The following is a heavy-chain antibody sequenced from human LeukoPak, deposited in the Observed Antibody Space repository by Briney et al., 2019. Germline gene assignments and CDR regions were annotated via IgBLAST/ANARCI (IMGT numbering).Heavy chain of an antibody. J-gene: IGHJ4*02. Sequence: GASVKVSCKPSGYTLTRYHIHWVRQAPQQGLEWMGIINPTESRTMYEQKFQSRVTITRETSMSTVYMELSSMRSEDTAVYYCARGGGYSSTSWLRQGLYFWGQGTLVTVSS. V-gene: IGHV1-46*01. D-gene: IGHD2-2*01. CDR2: INPTESRT. CDR3: ARGGGYSSTSWLRQGLYF. CDR1: GYTLTRYH.